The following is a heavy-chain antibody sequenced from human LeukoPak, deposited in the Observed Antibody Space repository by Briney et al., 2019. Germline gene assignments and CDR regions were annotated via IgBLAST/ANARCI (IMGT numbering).Heavy chain of an antibody. D-gene: IGHD3-22*01. CDR1: GFTVSSNY. CDR3: ARVVTMIVVAYPDAFDI. Sequence: GGSLRLSCAASGFTVSSNYMSWVRQAPGKGLEWVSVIYSGGSTYYADSVKGRFTISRDNSKNTLYLQMNSLRAEDTAVYYCARVVTMIVVAYPDAFDIWDQGTMLTVSS. CDR2: IYSGGST. V-gene: IGHV3-53*01. J-gene: IGHJ3*02.